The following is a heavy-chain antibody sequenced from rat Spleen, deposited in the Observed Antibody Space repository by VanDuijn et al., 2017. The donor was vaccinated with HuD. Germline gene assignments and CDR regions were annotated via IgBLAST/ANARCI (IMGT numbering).Heavy chain of an antibody. CDR1: GFTFSDYA. Sequence: EVQLVESGGGLVQPGRSLKLSCAASGFTFSDYAMAWVRQAPKKGLEWVATILYDDSATYYRDSVKGRFTISRENAKSTLYFLMDSLRSEDTATYYCARRHYGYTDYFDFWGQGVMVTVSS. CDR3: ARRHYGYTDYFDF. V-gene: IGHV5-17*01. J-gene: IGHJ2*01. CDR2: ILYDDSAT. D-gene: IGHD1-9*01.